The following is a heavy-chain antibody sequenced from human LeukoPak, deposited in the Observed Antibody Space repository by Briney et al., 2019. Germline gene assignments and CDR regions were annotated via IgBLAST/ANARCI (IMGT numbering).Heavy chain of an antibody. CDR1: RFTFSDYD. CDR2: ISYDGSNK. J-gene: IGHJ4*02. V-gene: IGHV3-30-3*01. D-gene: IGHD5-18*01. Sequence: GSLRLSCAASRFTFSDYDMSWIRQAPGKGLEWVAVISYDGSNKYYADSVKGRFTISRDNSKNTLYLQMNSLRAEDTAVYYCARAIRGYSYVLDYWGQGTLVTVSS. CDR3: ARAIRGYSYVLDY.